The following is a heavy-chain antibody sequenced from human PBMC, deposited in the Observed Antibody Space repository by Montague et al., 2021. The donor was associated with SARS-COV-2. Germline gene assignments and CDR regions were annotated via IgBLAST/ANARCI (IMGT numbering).Heavy chain of an antibody. CDR3: ARGYDCSGSRGRWAWWFDP. CDR1: GGSISSYY. J-gene: IGHJ5*02. Sequence: SETLSLTCAVSGGSISSYYWSWIRQPPGKGLEWIGYVYYSGKTNYNPSLQSRVTMSVDTYKNQFSLKLSSVTAADTAVYYCARGYDCSGSRGRWAWWFDPWGQGTLVTVSS. D-gene: IGHD2-15*01. V-gene: IGHV4-59*12. CDR2: VYYSGKT.